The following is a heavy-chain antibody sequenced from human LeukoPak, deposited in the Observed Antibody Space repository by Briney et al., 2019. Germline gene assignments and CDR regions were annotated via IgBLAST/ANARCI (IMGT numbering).Heavy chain of an antibody. CDR2: ISADGTEK. CDR1: VFTFSSYA. D-gene: IGHD6-19*01. CDR3: ARDAPYSGGCCAFDI. Sequence: GRSLRLSCVASVFTFSSYALHWLRQAPGKGLEWVAVISADGTEKYYADSVKGRFTMSRDNSQNTLYLQMNSLRTEDTAVSYCARDAPYSGGCCAFDIWGQGTMVTVSS. V-gene: IGHV3-30-3*01. J-gene: IGHJ3*02.